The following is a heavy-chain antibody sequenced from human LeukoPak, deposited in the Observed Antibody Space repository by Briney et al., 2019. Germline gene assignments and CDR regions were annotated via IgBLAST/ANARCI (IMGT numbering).Heavy chain of an antibody. CDR3: AKDSPLRTSYHGYFDY. CDR1: GLTFRSYA. J-gene: IGHJ4*02. Sequence: GGSLRLSCAASGLTFRSYAMSWVRQAPGKGLEWVSALTLSGTNTHYADSVKGRFTISRDISKNTLYLQMNTLRAEDTAVYYCAKDSPLRTSYHGYFDYWGQGTLVTVSS. D-gene: IGHD3-16*01. CDR2: LTLSGTNT. V-gene: IGHV3-23*01.